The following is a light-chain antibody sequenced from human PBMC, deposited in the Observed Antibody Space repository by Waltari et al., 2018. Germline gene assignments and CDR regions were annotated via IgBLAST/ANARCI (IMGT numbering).Light chain of an antibody. Sequence: IVLTQSPGTLSLSPGERDTLACRASQSVGRSLAWYQQKPGQAPRLLIYDASRRATGIPDRFSGSGSGTDFSLTISTLEPEDFAVYYCQHYVRLPATFGQGTKVEI. V-gene: IGKV3-20*01. J-gene: IGKJ1*01. CDR2: DAS. CDR3: QHYVRLPAT. CDR1: QSVGRS.